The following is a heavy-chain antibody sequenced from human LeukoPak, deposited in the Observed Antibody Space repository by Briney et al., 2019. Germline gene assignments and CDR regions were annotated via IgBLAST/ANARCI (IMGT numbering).Heavy chain of an antibody. CDR2: LSCSGSAT. D-gene: IGHD3-3*01. CDR1: GFTFTKYA. Sequence: GGSLRLSCAASGFTFTKYAMSWVRQSLGKGLEWVSSLSCSGSATYYADSVQGRFIVSRDNSKNTLYLQMNSLRAEDTAVYYCANDFWSGYYGTVYYFDYWGQGTLVTVSS. V-gene: IGHV3-23*01. J-gene: IGHJ4*02. CDR3: ANDFWSGYYGTVYYFDY.